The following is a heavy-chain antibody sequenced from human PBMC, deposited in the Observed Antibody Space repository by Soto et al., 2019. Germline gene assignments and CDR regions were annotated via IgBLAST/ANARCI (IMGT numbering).Heavy chain of an antibody. Sequence: EVQLVESGGGLVQPGGSLRLSCAASGFTFSRYSMNWVRQAPGKGLEWLSYISISSSTIYYADSVKGRFTISRDNAKNSLYLQMNSLRDEDTAVYYCARPVDMASISWGHYYYGMDVWGQGTTVTVSS. V-gene: IGHV3-48*02. CDR3: ARPVDMASISWGHYYYGMDV. D-gene: IGHD7-27*01. J-gene: IGHJ6*02. CDR1: GFTFSRYS. CDR2: ISISSSTI.